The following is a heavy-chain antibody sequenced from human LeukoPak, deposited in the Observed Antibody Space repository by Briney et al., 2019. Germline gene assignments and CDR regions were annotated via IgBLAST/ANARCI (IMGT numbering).Heavy chain of an antibody. D-gene: IGHD5-24*01. CDR2: IDHRGDT. J-gene: IGHJ4*03. CDR3: ARGATISETGYFDF. Sequence: PSETLSLTCAVYGGSFSRYYWSWIRQSPGKGLEWIAAIDHRGDTNYNPSVKSRATISVDTSTNQFSLRVRSLSAADTPVYYCARGATISETGYFDFWGQGTLVTVSS. V-gene: IGHV4-34*01. CDR1: GGSFSRYY.